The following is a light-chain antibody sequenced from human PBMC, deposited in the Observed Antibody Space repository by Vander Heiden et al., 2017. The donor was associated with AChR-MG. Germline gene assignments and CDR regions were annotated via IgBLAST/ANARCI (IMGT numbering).Light chain of an antibody. CDR1: QDIDIY. Sequence: IQMTQSPSSLSASAGDRVTITCQASQDIDIYLNWYQQKPGKPPKLLIYDASNLQAGVPSRFSGSGYATSFTLTITSRQPEDVAAYYCQQNDNLPQVNFGHRTKVDMK. V-gene: IGKV1-33*01. J-gene: IGKJ1*01. CDR3: QQNDNLPQVN. CDR2: DAS.